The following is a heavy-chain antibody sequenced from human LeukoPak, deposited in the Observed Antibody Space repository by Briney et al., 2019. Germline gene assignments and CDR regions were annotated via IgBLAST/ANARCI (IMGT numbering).Heavy chain of an antibody. V-gene: IGHV3-30*18. CDR1: GFTFSSYG. CDR3: AKDQASGGWYYDY. CDR2: ISYDGSDK. D-gene: IGHD6-19*01. Sequence: GGSLRLSCAGSGFTFSSYGMHWVRQAPGKGLEWVAVISYDGSDKYYADSVKGRFTIPRDNSKNTLYLQMNTLRAEDTAVYYCAKDQASGGWYYDYWGQGTLATVSS. J-gene: IGHJ4*02.